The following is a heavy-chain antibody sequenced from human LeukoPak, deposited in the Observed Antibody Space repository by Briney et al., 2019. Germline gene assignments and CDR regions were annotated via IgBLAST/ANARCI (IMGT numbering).Heavy chain of an antibody. D-gene: IGHD3-10*01. CDR2: ISGSGSTI. V-gene: IGHV3-23*01. CDR3: ARDRPLEFYDYGMDV. Sequence: GGSLRLSCAASGFTFSSYAMSWVRQAPGKGLEWVSAISGSGSTIYYADSVKGRFTISRDNAKNSLYLQMNSLRAEDTAVYYCARDRPLEFYDYGMDVWGQGTTVTVSS. J-gene: IGHJ6*02. CDR1: GFTFSSYA.